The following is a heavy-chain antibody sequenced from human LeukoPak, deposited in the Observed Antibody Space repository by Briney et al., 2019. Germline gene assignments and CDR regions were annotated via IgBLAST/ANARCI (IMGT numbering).Heavy chain of an antibody. CDR2: ISTDNGNI. D-gene: IGHD6-6*01. CDR1: GYTFTSYG. J-gene: IGHJ4*02. CDR3: ARPRGQPVEFDF. Sequence: ASVKVSCKASGYTFTSYGIGWVRQAPGQGLEWVGWISTDNGNINYAQKLQGRVTMTTDTSTSTAYMELRSLTSDDTAVYYCARPRGQPVEFDFWGQGTLVTVSS. V-gene: IGHV1-18*01.